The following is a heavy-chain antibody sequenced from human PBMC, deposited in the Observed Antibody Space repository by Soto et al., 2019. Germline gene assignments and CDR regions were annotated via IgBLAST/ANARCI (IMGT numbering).Heavy chain of an antibody. CDR1: GFTFSHYA. J-gene: IGHJ4*02. CDR2: MSYDGSNE. D-gene: IGHD1-26*01. CDR3: EKGGSHSFDY. V-gene: IGHV3-30*18. Sequence: QVQLVESGGGVVQPGRSLRLSCAASGFTFSHYAMHWVRQAPGKGLEWVALMSYDGSNEYYADSVKGRFTISRDNSKNSVYLQRNSLSAEDTAVYYWEKGGSHSFDYWGQGPRVNVSS.